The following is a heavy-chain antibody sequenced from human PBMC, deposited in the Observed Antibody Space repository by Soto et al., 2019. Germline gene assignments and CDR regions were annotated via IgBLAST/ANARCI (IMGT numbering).Heavy chain of an antibody. D-gene: IGHD6-6*01. J-gene: IGHJ6*03. CDR1: GYTFTSYD. V-gene: IGHV1-8*01. CDR3: ARGGVSSSTGDYYYYYMDV. Sequence: ASVKVSCKASGYTFTSYDINWVRQATGQGLEWMGWMNPNSGNTGYAQKFQGRVAMTRNTSISTAYMELSSLRSEDTAVYYCARGGVSSSTGDYYYYYMDVWGKGTTVTVSS. CDR2: MNPNSGNT.